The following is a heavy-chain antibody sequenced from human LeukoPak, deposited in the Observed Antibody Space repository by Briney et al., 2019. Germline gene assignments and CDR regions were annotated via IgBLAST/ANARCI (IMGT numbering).Heavy chain of an antibody. CDR2: INSNSGGT. D-gene: IGHD3-10*01. CDR1: GYTFTGYY. J-gene: IGHJ4*02. CDR3: ARAYFGYVSGSNFDY. V-gene: IGHV1-2*02. Sequence: ASVKVSCKASGYTFTGYYVHWVRQAPGQGLEWRGWINSNSGGTNYAQKFQGRVTMTRDTSISTAYMELSGLRSDDTAVYYCARAYFGYVSGSNFDYWGQGTLVTVSS.